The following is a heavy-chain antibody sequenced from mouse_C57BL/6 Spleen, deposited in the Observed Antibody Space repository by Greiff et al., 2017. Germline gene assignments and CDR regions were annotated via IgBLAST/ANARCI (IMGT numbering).Heavy chain of an antibody. D-gene: IGHD2-1*01. V-gene: IGHV1-26*01. CDR2: INPNNGGT. J-gene: IGHJ3*01. Sequence: EVQLQQSGPELVKPGASVKISCKASGYTFTDYYMNWVKQSHGKSLEWIGDINPNNGGTSYNQKFKGKATLTVDKSSSTAYMGLRSLTSEDSAVYYCARSGLLWWFAYWGQGTLVTVSA. CDR1: GYTFTDYY. CDR3: ARSGLLWWFAY.